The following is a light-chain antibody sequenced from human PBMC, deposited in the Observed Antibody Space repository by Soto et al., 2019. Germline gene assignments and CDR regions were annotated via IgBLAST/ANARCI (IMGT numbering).Light chain of an antibody. V-gene: IGKV3-20*01. CDR3: QQSGSSPLT. J-gene: IGKJ4*01. CDR1: QTVSNNY. Sequence: VLKQSPGTLSLSPGERATLSCRASQTVSNNYLAWYQQKPGQAPRLLIYGASRRATGIPDRFSGSGSATDFTLTISRLEPEDFAVYFCQQSGSSPLTFGGGTNVAIK. CDR2: GAS.